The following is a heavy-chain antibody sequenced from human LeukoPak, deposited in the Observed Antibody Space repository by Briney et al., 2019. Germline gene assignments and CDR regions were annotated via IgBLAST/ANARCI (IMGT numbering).Heavy chain of an antibody. CDR2: INPSGGGT. V-gene: IGHV1-46*01. Sequence: ATVKVSCKASGYTFTSYHIHWVRHAPAQGLEWMGIINPSGGGTRYAQKFQDRVTMTRDTSTSTFYMELSSLRSEDTAVYYCARQTVNRFDPWGQGTLVTVSS. CDR1: GYTFTSYH. CDR3: ARQTVNRFDP. J-gene: IGHJ5*02.